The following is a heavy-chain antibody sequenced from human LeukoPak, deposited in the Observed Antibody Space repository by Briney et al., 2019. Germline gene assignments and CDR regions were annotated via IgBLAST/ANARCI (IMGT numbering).Heavy chain of an antibody. CDR1: GFTFSSYW. V-gene: IGHV3-74*01. Sequence: GGSLRLSCAASGFTFSSYWMHWVRQAPGKGLVWVSRINSDGSSTSYADSVKGRFTISRDSAKNTLYLQMNSLRAEDTAVYYCARSIAARRPNDYWGQGTLVTVSS. CDR3: ARSIAARRPNDY. CDR2: INSDGSST. J-gene: IGHJ4*02. D-gene: IGHD6-6*01.